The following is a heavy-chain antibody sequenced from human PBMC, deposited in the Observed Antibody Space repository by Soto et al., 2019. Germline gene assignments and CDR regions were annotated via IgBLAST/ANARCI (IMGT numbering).Heavy chain of an antibody. V-gene: IGHV5-51*01. J-gene: IGHJ6*02. CDR1: GYSFTSYW. Sequence: GESLKISGKGSGYSFTSYWIGWVRQMPGKGLEWMGIIYPGDSDTRYSPSFQGQVTISADKSISTAYLQWSSLKASDTAMYYCARLFIAAAGKPYGMDVWGQGTTVTVSS. D-gene: IGHD6-13*01. CDR2: IYPGDSDT. CDR3: ARLFIAAAGKPYGMDV.